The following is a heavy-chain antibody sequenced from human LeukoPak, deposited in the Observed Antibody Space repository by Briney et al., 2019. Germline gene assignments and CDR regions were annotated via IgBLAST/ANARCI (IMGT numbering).Heavy chain of an antibody. D-gene: IGHD3-22*01. Sequence: GGSLRLSCAASGFTFSSYAMHWVRQAPGKGLEWVAVISYDGSNKYYADSVKGRFTISRDNSKNTLYLQMNSLRAEDTAVYYCARDYYDSSGYFDYWGQGTLVTVSS. V-gene: IGHV3-30-3*01. CDR2: ISYDGSNK. CDR3: ARDYYDSSGYFDY. CDR1: GFTFSSYA. J-gene: IGHJ4*02.